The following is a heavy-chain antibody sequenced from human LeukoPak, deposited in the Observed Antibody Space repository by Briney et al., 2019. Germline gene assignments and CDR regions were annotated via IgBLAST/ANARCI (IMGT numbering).Heavy chain of an antibody. Sequence: GGSLRLSCAASGFTVSSNYMSWVRQAPGKGLEWVSVIYSGGSTYYADSVKGRFTISRDNSKNTLYLHMNSLRAEDTAVYYCANTDRTFAFGIWGQGTMVTVSS. CDR1: GFTVSSNY. J-gene: IGHJ3*02. CDR2: IYSGGST. D-gene: IGHD2-2*02. V-gene: IGHV3-66*01. CDR3: ANTDRTFAFGI.